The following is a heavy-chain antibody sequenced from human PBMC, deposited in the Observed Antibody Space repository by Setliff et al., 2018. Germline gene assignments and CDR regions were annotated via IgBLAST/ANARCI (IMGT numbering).Heavy chain of an antibody. CDR3: ARRRLYSSSWFEGAFDI. J-gene: IGHJ3*02. Sequence: PSETLSLTCTVSGGSISSGGYYWSWIRQHPGKGLEWIGSIYYSGSTYYNPSLKSRVTISVDTSKNQFSLKLSSVTAADTAVYYCARRRLYSSSWFEGAFDIWGQGTMVTVSS. CDR1: GGSISSGGYY. CDR2: IYYSGST. D-gene: IGHD6-13*01. V-gene: IGHV4-39*01.